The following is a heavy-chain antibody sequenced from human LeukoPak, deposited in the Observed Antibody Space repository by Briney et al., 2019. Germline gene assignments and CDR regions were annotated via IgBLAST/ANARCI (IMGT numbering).Heavy chain of an antibody. V-gene: IGHV3-66*01. D-gene: IGHD3-9*01. CDR1: GFTVSSNY. J-gene: IGHJ4*02. CDR2: IYSGGST. CDR3: ASILTGYYFDY. Sequence: GGSLRLSCAASGFTVSSNYMSWVRQAPGKGLEWVSVIYSGGSTYYADSVKGRFTISRDNSKNTLYLQMNSLRAEDTAVYYCASILTGYYFDYWGQGPLVTVSS.